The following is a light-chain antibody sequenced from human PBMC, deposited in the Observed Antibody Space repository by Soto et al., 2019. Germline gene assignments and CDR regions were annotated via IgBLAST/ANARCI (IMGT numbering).Light chain of an antibody. CDR1: SSKIGSNT. CDR2: SNN. CDR3: AAWDDSLNVHYV. V-gene: IGLV1-44*01. Sequence: QSVLTQPPSASGTPGQRVTISCSGRSSKIGSNTVNWYQQLPGTAPKLLIYSNNQRPSGVPDRFSGSKSGTSASLAISGLQSEDEADYYCAAWDDSLNVHYVFGTGTKVTVL. J-gene: IGLJ1*01.